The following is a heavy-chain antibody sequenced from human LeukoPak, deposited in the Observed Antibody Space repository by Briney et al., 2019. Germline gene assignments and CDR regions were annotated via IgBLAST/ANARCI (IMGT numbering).Heavy chain of an antibody. J-gene: IGHJ4*02. Sequence: PGGSLRLSCEGSGFSFSSYWMTWVRQLPGKGPEWVANIRQDESERYFADSVKGRFTISRDNAKKSVYLHMSSLRAEDTAVYYCARVYGDYVYWGQGTLVTVSS. CDR3: ARVYGDYVY. CDR1: GFSFSSYW. V-gene: IGHV3-7*01. CDR2: IRQDESER. D-gene: IGHD4-17*01.